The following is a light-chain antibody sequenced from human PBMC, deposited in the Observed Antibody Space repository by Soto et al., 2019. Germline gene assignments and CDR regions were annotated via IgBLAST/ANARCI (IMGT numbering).Light chain of an antibody. J-gene: IGKJ5*01. V-gene: IGKV3-11*01. Sequence: DIVMTQSPATLSVSPGERATLSCRASQSIKTNLAWYQQKPGQAPRLLIYDASNRATGIPARFSGSGSGTDFTLTISSLEPEDFAVYYCQQRSNWPPITFGQGTRLEIK. CDR1: QSIKTN. CDR2: DAS. CDR3: QQRSNWPPIT.